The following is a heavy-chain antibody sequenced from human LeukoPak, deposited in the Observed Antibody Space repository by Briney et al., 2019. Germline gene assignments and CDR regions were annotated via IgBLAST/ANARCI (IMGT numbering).Heavy chain of an antibody. CDR3: ARSVSPPSYYDFWSGYRSPYYGMDV. J-gene: IGHJ6*02. CDR1: GFTFSSYA. CDR2: ISYDGSNK. V-gene: IGHV3-30*04. D-gene: IGHD3-3*01. Sequence: GRSLRLSCAASGFTFSSYAMHWVRQAPGEGLEWVAVISYDGSNKYYADSVKGRFTISRDNSKNTLYLQMNSLRAEDTAVYYCARSVSPPSYYDFWSGYRSPYYGMDVWGQGTTVTASS.